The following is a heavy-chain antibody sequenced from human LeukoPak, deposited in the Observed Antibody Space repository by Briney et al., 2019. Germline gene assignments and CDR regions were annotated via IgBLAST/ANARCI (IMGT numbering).Heavy chain of an antibody. Sequence: SETLSLTCTVSGGSISSYYWSCMRHPPGRGREWIAYIYYSGTTYYNPSLKSRVSISVDPSKDQFSLKLSSVTAADTAVYYCTRGEEAHSRSPPYGSWSQGTLVTVSS. V-gene: IGHV4-59*01. CDR1: GGSISSYY. CDR2: IYYSGTT. D-gene: IGHD6-13*01. J-gene: IGHJ5*02. CDR3: TRGEEAHSRSPPYGS.